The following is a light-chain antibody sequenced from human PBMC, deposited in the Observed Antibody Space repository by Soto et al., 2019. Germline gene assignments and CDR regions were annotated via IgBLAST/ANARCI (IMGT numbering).Light chain of an antibody. CDR3: QQYGSSPLT. V-gene: IGKV3-20*01. CDR2: AAS. J-gene: IGKJ4*01. CDR1: QSVNSNF. Sequence: EIVLTQSPGTLSLSPGERATLSCGASQSVNSNFLSWFQQKPGQPPRLLLYAASKRAAGTPDRFSGGGSGTDFTLTITRLEPEDFAVYYCQQYGSSPLTFGGGTKVDIK.